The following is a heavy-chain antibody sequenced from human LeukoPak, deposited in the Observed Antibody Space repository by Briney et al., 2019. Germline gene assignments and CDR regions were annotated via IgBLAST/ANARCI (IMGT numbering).Heavy chain of an antibody. Sequence: KPSGTLSLTCTVSGGSISSSSYYWGWIRQPPGKGLEWIGSIYYSGSTYYNPSLKSRVTISVDTSKNQFSLKLSSVTAADTAVYYCARVDILTGDAFDIWGQGTMVTVSS. D-gene: IGHD3-9*01. CDR1: GGSISSSSYY. CDR3: ARVDILTGDAFDI. J-gene: IGHJ3*02. CDR2: IYYSGST. V-gene: IGHV4-39*07.